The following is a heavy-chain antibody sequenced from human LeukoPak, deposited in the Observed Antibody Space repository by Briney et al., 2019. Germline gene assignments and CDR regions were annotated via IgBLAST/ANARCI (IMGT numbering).Heavy chain of an antibody. CDR3: ASQLLDAFDI. V-gene: IGHV4-39*07. CDR2: IYYSGST. D-gene: IGHD2-2*01. Sequence: SETLSLTCTVSGGSISSSSYYWGWIRQPPGKGLEWIGSIYYSGSTYYNPSLKSRVTISVDTSKNQFSLKLSSVTAADTAVYYCASQLLDAFDIWGQGTMATVSS. CDR1: GGSISSSSYY. J-gene: IGHJ3*02.